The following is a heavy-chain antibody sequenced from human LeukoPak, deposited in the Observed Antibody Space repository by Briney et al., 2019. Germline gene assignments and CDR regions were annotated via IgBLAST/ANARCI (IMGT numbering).Heavy chain of an antibody. CDR1: GFTFSSYG. V-gene: IGHV3-21*01. J-gene: IGHJ4*02. Sequence: GGSLRLSCAASGFTFSSYGMHWVRQAPGKGLEWVSSITSSSSYVYYADSVKGRFTISRDKAKNSLYLQMNSLRAEDTAVYYCARVWYQRIDYWGQGTLVTVSS. CDR3: ARVWYQRIDY. D-gene: IGHD2-2*01. CDR2: ITSSSSYV.